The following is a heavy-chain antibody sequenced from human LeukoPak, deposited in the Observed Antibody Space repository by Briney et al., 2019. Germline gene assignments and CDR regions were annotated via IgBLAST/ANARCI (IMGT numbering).Heavy chain of an antibody. CDR3: VSPRGFSYGYFDY. Sequence: SETLSLTCTVSGGSISSSSAYWGWIRQPPGKGLEWIGSIYYSKNTYYNPSLKSRVTISADTSKNQFSLTLGSVSATDTAVYYCVSPRGFSYGYFDYWGEGTLATVSS. CDR1: GGSISSSSAY. V-gene: IGHV4-39*01. D-gene: IGHD5-18*01. J-gene: IGHJ4*02. CDR2: IYYSKNT.